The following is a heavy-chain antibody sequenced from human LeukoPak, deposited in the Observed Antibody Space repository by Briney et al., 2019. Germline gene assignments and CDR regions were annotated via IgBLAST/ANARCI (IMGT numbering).Heavy chain of an antibody. D-gene: IGHD3-22*01. CDR1: GYTFTSYG. J-gene: IGHJ3*02. V-gene: IGHV1-18*01. Sequence: ASVKVSCKASGYTFTSYGISWVRQAPGQGLEWTGWISAYNGNTNYAQKLQGRVTMTTDTSTSTAYMELRSLRSDDTAVYYCARDRRSWYYDSSGYPNYDAFDIWGQGTMVTVSS. CDR2: ISAYNGNT. CDR3: ARDRRSWYYDSSGYPNYDAFDI.